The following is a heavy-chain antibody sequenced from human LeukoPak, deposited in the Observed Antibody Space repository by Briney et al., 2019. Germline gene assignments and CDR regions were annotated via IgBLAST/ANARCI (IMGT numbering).Heavy chain of an antibody. J-gene: IGHJ6*03. D-gene: IGHD4-17*01. CDR3: ARGTLTRGYFYNYDMDV. Sequence: SETLSLTCTVSGGSISSYYWTWIRQPPGKGLEWIGYMYYSGSTHYNPSLKSRVTISIDTSKNQFSLKLSSVTAADTAVYFCARGTLTRGYFYNYDMDVWGKGTTVTVSS. V-gene: IGHV4-59*01. CDR1: GGSISSYY. CDR2: MYYSGST.